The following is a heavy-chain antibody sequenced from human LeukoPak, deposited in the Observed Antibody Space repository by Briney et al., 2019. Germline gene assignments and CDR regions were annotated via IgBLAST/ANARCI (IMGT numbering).Heavy chain of an antibody. D-gene: IGHD5/OR15-5a*01. J-gene: IGHJ3*02. V-gene: IGHV4-34*01. CDR1: GGSFSDYY. CDR3: AVNSTKHTFDI. CDR2: INHSGST. Sequence: SETLSLTCAVYGGSFSDYYWSWIRQPPGKGLEWIGEINHSGSTNYNPSLKSRVIISVDTSKNQFSLKLSSVTAADTAVYYCAVNSTKHTFDIWGQETMVTVSS.